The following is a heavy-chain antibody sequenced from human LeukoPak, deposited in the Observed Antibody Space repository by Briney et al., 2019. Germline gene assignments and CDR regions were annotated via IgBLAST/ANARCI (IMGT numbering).Heavy chain of an antibody. J-gene: IGHJ6*04. CDR1: GYTFTSYG. D-gene: IGHD2-21*02. Sequence: GASVTVSCKASGYTFTSYGISWVRQAPGQGLEWMGWISAYNGNTNYAQKLQGRVTMTTDTSTSTAYMELRSLRSDDTAVYYCARDLPYCGGDCYSNGMDVWGKGTTVTVSS. CDR2: ISAYNGNT. CDR3: ARDLPYCGGDCYSNGMDV. V-gene: IGHV1-18*04.